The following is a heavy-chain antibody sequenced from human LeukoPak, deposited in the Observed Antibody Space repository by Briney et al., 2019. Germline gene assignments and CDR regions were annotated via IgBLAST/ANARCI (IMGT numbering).Heavy chain of an antibody. CDR2: IWYDGSNQ. V-gene: IGHV3-33*03. J-gene: IGHJ3*02. D-gene: IGHD5-12*01. CDR3: RGYDLVAFDI. CDR1: GFSFSSYA. Sequence: GRSLRLSCAASGFSFSSYAMHWVRQAPGKGLEWVAVIWYDGSNQYYADSVRGRFTISRDNAKNSLYLQMNSLRAEDTAVYYCRGYDLVAFDIWGQGTMVTVSS.